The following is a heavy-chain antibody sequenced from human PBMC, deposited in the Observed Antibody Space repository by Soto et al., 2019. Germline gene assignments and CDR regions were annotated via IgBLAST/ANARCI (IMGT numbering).Heavy chain of an antibody. CDR3: AREDSIIIPAVSDF. CDR2: VSKSDYT. V-gene: IGHV3-21*01. D-gene: IGHD2-2*01. J-gene: IGHJ4*02. CDR1: GFPFNNYG. Sequence: VGSLRLSCTVSGFPFNNYGINWVRQAPGKGLEWVSSVSKSDYTYYSDSVQGRFTISRDNAKNSVSLQMNTLRVEDTAVYYCAREDSIIIPAVSDFWGQGTLVTVSS.